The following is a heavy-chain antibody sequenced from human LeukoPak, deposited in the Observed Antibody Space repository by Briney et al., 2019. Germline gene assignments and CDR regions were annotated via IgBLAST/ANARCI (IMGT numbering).Heavy chain of an antibody. CDR1: GFTFSSYS. D-gene: IGHD2-15*01. CDR3: ATEVIVVVVAATSDYSDY. J-gene: IGHJ4*02. CDR2: ISYDGSNK. V-gene: IGHV3-30*03. Sequence: GGSLRLSCAASGFTFSSYSMNWIRQAPGKGLEWVAVISYDGSNKYYADSVKGRFTISRDNSKNTLYLQMNSLRAEDTAVYYCATEVIVVVVAATSDYSDYWGQGTLVTVSS.